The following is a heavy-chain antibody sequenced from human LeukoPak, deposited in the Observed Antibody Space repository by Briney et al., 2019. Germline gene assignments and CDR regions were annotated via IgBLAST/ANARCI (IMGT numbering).Heavy chain of an antibody. CDR2: ISYDGNNQ. J-gene: IGHJ4*02. Sequence: PGRSLRLSCAASGFTFRGYAMHWVRQAPGKGLEWVAVISYDGNNQYYADSVKGQFTISRDNSKNTLYLQMNGLRTEDTVVYYCARVQSSSWYLLFFDYWGQGTLVTVSS. CDR1: GFTFRGYA. V-gene: IGHV3-30-3*01. D-gene: IGHD6-13*01. CDR3: ARVQSSSWYLLFFDY.